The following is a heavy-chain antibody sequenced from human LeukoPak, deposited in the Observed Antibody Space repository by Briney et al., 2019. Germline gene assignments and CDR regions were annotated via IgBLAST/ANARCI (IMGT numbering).Heavy chain of an antibody. V-gene: IGHV1-18*01. Sequence: ASVKVSCKASGYTFTSYGISWVRQAPGQGLEWMGWISAYNGNTNYAQKLQGRVTMTTDTSTSTAYMELRSLTSDDKAVYYCARDRLYSYGHYGMDVWGQGTTVTVSS. D-gene: IGHD5-18*01. CDR2: ISAYNGNT. J-gene: IGHJ6*02. CDR3: ARDRLYSYGHYGMDV. CDR1: GYTFTSYG.